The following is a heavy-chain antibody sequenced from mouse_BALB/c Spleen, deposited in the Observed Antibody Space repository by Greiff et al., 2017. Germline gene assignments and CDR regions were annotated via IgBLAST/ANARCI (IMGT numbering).Heavy chain of an antibody. D-gene: IGHD1-1*01. CDR2: IWAGGST. V-gene: IGHV2-9*02. CDR1: GFSLTSYG. Sequence: VQGVESGPGLVAPSQSLSITCTVSGFSLTSYGVHWVRQPPGKGLEWLGVIWAGGSTNYNSALMSRLSISKDNSKSQVFLKMNSLQTDDTAMYYCARGDLYAWFAYWGQGTLVTVSA. CDR3: ARGDLYAWFAY. J-gene: IGHJ3*01.